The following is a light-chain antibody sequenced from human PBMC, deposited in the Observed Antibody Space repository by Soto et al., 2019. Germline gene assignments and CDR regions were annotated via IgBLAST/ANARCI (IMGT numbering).Light chain of an antibody. Sequence: EIVLTQSPGTLSLSPGESVTLSCRTSQSVTSAYLAWYQQKPGQAPRLLIYGASSRATGIPARFSGRGSGTDFTLTISYLEPEDFAIYYCQQGGNWPLTFGQGTRL. CDR2: GAS. CDR3: QQGGNWPLT. V-gene: IGKV3D-20*02. CDR1: QSVTSAY. J-gene: IGKJ5*01.